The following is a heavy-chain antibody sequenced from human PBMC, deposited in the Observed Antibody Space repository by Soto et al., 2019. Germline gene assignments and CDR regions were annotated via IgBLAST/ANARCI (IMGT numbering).Heavy chain of an antibody. CDR2: IIPILGIA. Sequence: SVKVSCKASGGTFSSYTISWVRQAPGQGLEWMGRIIPILGIANYAQKFQGRVTITADKSTSTAYMELSSLRSEDTAVYYCARDSITMIVVGGGNYYGMDVWGQ. CDR1: GGTFSSYT. V-gene: IGHV1-69*04. CDR3: ARDSITMIVVGGGNYYGMDV. J-gene: IGHJ6*02. D-gene: IGHD3-22*01.